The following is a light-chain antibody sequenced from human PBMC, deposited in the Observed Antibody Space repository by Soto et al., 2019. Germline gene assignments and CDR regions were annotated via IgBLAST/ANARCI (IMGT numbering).Light chain of an antibody. CDR1: QSISTF. J-gene: IGKJ1*01. CDR2: AAT. V-gene: IGKV1-39*01. Sequence: DIQMTQSPLSLSASVGDRVSITCRASQSISTFLNWYQQTPGRAPKLLIYAATTLQRGVPLRFVGTGSGTDFTLTISSLQPEDFATYFCQQSYSAPPAFGQGTKVDIK. CDR3: QQSYSAPPA.